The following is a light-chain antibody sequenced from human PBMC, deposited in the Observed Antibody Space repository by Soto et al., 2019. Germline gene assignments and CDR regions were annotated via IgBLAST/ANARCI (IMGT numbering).Light chain of an antibody. CDR1: SSNIGAGYD. Sequence: QSVLTQPPSVSGAPGQRVTISCTGSSSNIGAGYDVHWYQQLPGTAPKLLIYGNSNRPSGVPDRFSGSKSGTSASLAITGVQDEDEADYYCQSYDCSLSGYVFGTGTKVTVL. J-gene: IGLJ1*01. CDR3: QSYDCSLSGYV. CDR2: GNS. V-gene: IGLV1-40*01.